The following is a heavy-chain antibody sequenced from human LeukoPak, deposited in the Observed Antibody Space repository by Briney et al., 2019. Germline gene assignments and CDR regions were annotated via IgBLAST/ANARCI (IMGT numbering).Heavy chain of an antibody. V-gene: IGHV1-2*02. CDR3: ARGGYYGLGNDFRFDP. D-gene: IGHD3-10*01. J-gene: IGHJ5*02. Sequence: ASVKVSCKASGYTFTGYYMHWVRQAPGQGLEWMGWINPNSGGTKYAQKFQGRVTMTRDTSISTAYMELSRLTSDDTAVYYCARGGYYGLGNDFRFDPWGQGTLVTVSS. CDR2: INPNSGGT. CDR1: GYTFTGYY.